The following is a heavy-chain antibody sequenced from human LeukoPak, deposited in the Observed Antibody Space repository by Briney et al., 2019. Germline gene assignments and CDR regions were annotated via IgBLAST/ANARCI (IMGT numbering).Heavy chain of an antibody. D-gene: IGHD3-9*01. J-gene: IGHJ2*01. Sequence: PSETLSLTCAVSIYSISSTNWWGWIRQPPGKGLEWIGNIYYSGTTYYNPSLKSRVTMSVDTSKNQFSLKPSSVTAVDTAVYYCARNTYYNILTGYYGYFDLWGRGTLVTVSS. V-gene: IGHV4-28*01. CDR2: IYYSGTT. CDR3: ARNTYYNILTGYYGYFDL. CDR1: IYSISSTNW.